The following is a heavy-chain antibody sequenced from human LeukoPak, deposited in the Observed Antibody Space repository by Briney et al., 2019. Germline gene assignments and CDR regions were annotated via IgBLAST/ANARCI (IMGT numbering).Heavy chain of an antibody. J-gene: IGHJ4*02. CDR2: TYYRPKWYN. Sequence: SQTLSLTCAISGDSVSSNSAAWNWIRQSPSRGLEWLGRTYYRPKWYNDYAVSVKSRITINPDTSKNQFSLQLNSVTPEDTAVYYCARDLCPPGYCTNGPFDYWGQGTLVTVSS. D-gene: IGHD2-8*01. CDR1: GDSVSSNSAA. CDR3: ARDLCPPGYCTNGPFDY. V-gene: IGHV6-1*01.